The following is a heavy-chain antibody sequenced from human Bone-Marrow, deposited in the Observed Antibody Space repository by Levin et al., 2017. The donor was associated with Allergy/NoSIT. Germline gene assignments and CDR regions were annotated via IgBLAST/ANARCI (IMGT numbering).Heavy chain of an antibody. CDR2: IYFTGST. CDR1: GGSISGYY. J-gene: IGHJ6*02. Sequence: SETLSLTCTVSGGSISGYYWSWIRQPPGKGLEWLGYIYFTGSTNYNPSLKSRVTISVDTSKNQFSLNLLSVTAADTAVYYCARDGRAYNYGYGMDVWGQGTTVTVS. CDR3: ARDGRAYNYGYGMDV. V-gene: IGHV4-59*01. D-gene: IGHD5-12*01.